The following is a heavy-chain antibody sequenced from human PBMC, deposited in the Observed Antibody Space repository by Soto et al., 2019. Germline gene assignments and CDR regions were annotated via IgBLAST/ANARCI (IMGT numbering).Heavy chain of an antibody. CDR3: AAGGGLPRYY. J-gene: IGHJ4*02. CDR1: GGSISSDGYS. CDR2: IYHSGST. V-gene: IGHV4-30-2*01. Sequence: QLQLQESGSGLVTPSQTLSLTCAVSGGSISSDGYSWSWIRQPPGKGLEWIGYIYHSGSTYYNPSLKSRVTISVDRSKNQFSLKLSSVSAADTAVYYCAAGGGLPRYYWGQGTLVTVSS. D-gene: IGHD5-12*01.